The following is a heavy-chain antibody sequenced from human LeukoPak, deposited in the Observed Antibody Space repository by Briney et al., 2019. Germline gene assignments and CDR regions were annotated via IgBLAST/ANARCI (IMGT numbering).Heavy chain of an antibody. CDR1: GFTFSSYS. J-gene: IGHJ6*02. V-gene: IGHV3-21*01. Sequence: SGGSLRLSCAASGFTFSSYSMNWVRQAPGKGLEWVSSISSSSSYIYYADSVKGRFTISRDNAKNSLYLQMNSLRAEDTAVYYCARVGMGRGDVWGQGTTVTVSS. CDR3: ARVGMGRGDV. D-gene: IGHD3-10*01. CDR2: ISSSSSYI.